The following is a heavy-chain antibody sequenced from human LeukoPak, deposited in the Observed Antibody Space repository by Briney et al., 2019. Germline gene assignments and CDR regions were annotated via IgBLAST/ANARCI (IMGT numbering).Heavy chain of an antibody. V-gene: IGHV4-34*01. CDR2: INHSGST. J-gene: IGHJ2*01. Sequence: SETLSLTCAVYGGSFSGYYWSWIRQPPGKGLEWIGEINHSGSTNYNPSLKSRVTISVDTSKNQFSLKLSSVTAADTAVYYCATQRGYCSGGSCYKKKTNWYFDLWGRGTLVTVSS. CDR3: ATQRGYCSGGSCYKKKTNWYFDL. CDR1: GGSFSGYY. D-gene: IGHD2-15*01.